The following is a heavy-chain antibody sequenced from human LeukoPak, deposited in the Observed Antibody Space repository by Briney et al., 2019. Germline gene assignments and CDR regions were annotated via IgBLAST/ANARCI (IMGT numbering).Heavy chain of an antibody. Sequence: GGSLRLSCAASGFTFSSYAMTWVRQAPGKGLEWVSNLSGSGGSTYYADSVKGRFTISRDNSKNTLYLHMSSLRAEDTAVYYCAKVRGSSGYSYYFDYWGQGTLVTVSS. D-gene: IGHD3-22*01. CDR1: GFTFSSYA. CDR3: AKVRGSSGYSYYFDY. CDR2: LSGSGGST. J-gene: IGHJ4*02. V-gene: IGHV3-23*01.